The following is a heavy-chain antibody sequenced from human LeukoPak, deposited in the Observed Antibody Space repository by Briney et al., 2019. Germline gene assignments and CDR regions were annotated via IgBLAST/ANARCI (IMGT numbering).Heavy chain of an antibody. CDR1: GGSISSSSYY. Sequence: PSETLSLTCTVSGGSISSSSYYWGWIRQPPGKGLEWISSIYYSGSTNYNPSLKSRVTISVDTSKNQFSLKLSSVTAADTAVYYCARDSISGSYLDDAFDIWGQGTMVTVSS. D-gene: IGHD1-26*01. V-gene: IGHV4-39*07. CDR2: IYYSGST. J-gene: IGHJ3*02. CDR3: ARDSISGSYLDDAFDI.